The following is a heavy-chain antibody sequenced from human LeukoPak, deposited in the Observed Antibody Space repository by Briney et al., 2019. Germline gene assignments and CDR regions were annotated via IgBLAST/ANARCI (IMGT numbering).Heavy chain of an antibody. D-gene: IGHD1-26*01. CDR1: GFTFSSYS. Sequence: GGSLRLSCAASGFTFSSYSMNWVRQAPGKGLEWVSSISSSSSYIYYADSVKDRFTISRDNAKNSLYLQMNSLRAEDTAVYYCARDGGWEPFDYWGQGTLVTVSS. CDR3: ARDGGWEPFDY. V-gene: IGHV3-21*01. J-gene: IGHJ4*02. CDR2: ISSSSSYI.